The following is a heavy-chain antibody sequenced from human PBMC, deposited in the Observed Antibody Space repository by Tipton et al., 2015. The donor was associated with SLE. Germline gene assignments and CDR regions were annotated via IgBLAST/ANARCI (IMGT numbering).Heavy chain of an antibody. CDR3: ARGGGDSSSCQDFDH. J-gene: IGHJ4*02. V-gene: IGHV4-59*01. D-gene: IGHD6-13*01. CDR1: GGSISSYY. Sequence: TLSLTCTVSGGSISSYYWSWIRQHPGKGLEWIGYIYYSGSINYNTSLKSRVTISLDTSKNQFSLKLSSVTASDTAVYYCARGGGDSSSCQDFDHWGQGNSVTVSS. CDR2: IYYSGSI.